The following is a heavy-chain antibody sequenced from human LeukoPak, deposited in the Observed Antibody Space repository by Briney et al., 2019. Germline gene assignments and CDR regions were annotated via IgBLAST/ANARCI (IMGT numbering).Heavy chain of an antibody. CDR1: GFTFSSYA. CDR3: AKVKLRFLEWLLGDIDY. V-gene: IGHV3-23*01. J-gene: IGHJ4*02. CDR2: ISGSGGST. Sequence: VGSLRLSCAASGFTFSSYAMSWVRQAPGKGLEWVSAISGSGGSTYYADSVKGRFTISRDNSKNTLYLQMNSLRAEDTAVYYCAKVKLRFLEWLLGDIDYWGQGTLVTVSS. D-gene: IGHD3-3*01.